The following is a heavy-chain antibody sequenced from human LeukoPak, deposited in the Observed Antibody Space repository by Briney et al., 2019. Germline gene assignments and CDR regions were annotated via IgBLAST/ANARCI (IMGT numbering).Heavy chain of an antibody. Sequence: VASVKVSCKASGYDFSRYDINWVRLAPGQGLEWVGWMNPNNGDTDYAQNFQGRVTMTRDTSISTAYMELRSLRSDDTAVYYCARSYYDTWGQGTLVTVSS. J-gene: IGHJ4*02. CDR1: GYDFSRYD. D-gene: IGHD3-22*01. V-gene: IGHV1-8*01. CDR3: ARSYYDT. CDR2: MNPNNGDT.